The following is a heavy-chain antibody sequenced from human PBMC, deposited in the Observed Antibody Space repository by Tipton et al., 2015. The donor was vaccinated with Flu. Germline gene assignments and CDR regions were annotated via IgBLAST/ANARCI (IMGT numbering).Heavy chain of an antibody. D-gene: IGHD3-3*01. V-gene: IGHV3-11*01. Sequence: SLRLSCAASGFTFSGDYMSWIRQAPGKGLEWISHISSSASTINYADSVKGRFTISRDNAKNSLYLQMNSLRAEDTAVYYCARDHPPSITVLGEITDYFGMDVWGQGTTVTVSS. J-gene: IGHJ6*02. CDR1: GFTFSGDY. CDR3: ARDHPPSITVLGEITDYFGMDV. CDR2: ISSSASTI.